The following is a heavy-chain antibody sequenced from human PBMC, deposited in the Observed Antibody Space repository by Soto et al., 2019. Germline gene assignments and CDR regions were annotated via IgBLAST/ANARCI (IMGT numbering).Heavy chain of an antibody. D-gene: IGHD2-2*01. CDR2: IYSGGRT. CDR1: GFTVSSNY. V-gene: IGHV3-53*01. J-gene: IGHJ6*02. Sequence: GGSLRLSCAASGFTVSSNYMSWVRQAPGKGLEWVSVIYSGGRTYYADSVKGRFTISRDNSKNTLYLQMNSLRAEDTAVYYCARAQLSYYYGMDVWGQGTTVTVSS. CDR3: ARAQLSYYYGMDV.